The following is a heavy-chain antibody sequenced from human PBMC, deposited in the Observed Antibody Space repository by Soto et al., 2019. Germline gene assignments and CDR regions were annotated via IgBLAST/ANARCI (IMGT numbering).Heavy chain of an antibody. V-gene: IGHV2-5*02. J-gene: IGHJ4*02. CDR2: IYWDDDK. Sequence: QITLNESGPTVVRPTETLTLTCRFSGFSLTTSGVGVGWIRQSPGKAPEWLALIYWDDDKRYSASLKSRLTITKGPSKNQVVLTVSDLDPTDTATYYCAHRVLRTVFGLVTTTAIYFDFWGQGTPVAVSS. CDR3: AHRVLRTVFGLVTTTAIYFDF. D-gene: IGHD3-3*01. CDR1: GFSLTTSGVG.